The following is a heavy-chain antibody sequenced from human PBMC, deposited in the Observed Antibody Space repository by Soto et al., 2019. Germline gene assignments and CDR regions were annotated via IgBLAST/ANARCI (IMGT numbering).Heavy chain of an antibody. D-gene: IGHD3-3*01. V-gene: IGHV3-74*01. CDR2: INSDGSST. CDR3: ARDGRFLEWLLWASVYYYGMDV. Sequence: GGSLRLSCAASGFTFSSYWMHWVRQAPGKGLVWVSRINSDGSSTSYADSVKGRFTISRDNAKNTLYLQMNSLRAEDTAVYYCARDGRFLEWLLWASVYYYGMDVWGQGTTVTVSS. J-gene: IGHJ6*02. CDR1: GFTFSSYW.